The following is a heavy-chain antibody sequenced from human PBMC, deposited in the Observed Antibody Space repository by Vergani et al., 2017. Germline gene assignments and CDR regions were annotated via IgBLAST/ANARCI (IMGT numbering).Heavy chain of an antibody. D-gene: IGHD3-10*01. Sequence: QVQLQQWGAGLLKPSETLSLTCAVYGGSFSGYNWSWLRQPPGKGLEWIGEINHSGSTNYNPSLKSRVTISVDTSKNQFSLKLSSVTAADTAVYYCARVIEKYYASGSYYNRYYYGMDVWGQGTTVTVSS. J-gene: IGHJ6*02. CDR2: INHSGST. CDR3: ARVIEKYYASGSYYNRYYYGMDV. CDR1: GGSFSGYN. V-gene: IGHV4-34*01.